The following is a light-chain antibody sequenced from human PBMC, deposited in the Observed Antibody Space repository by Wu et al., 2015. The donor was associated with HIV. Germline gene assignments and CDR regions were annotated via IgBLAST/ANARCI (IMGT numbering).Light chain of an antibody. Sequence: EIVLTQSPATLSLSPGERATLSCRASQSVSRFLAWYQHKPGQAPRVVIYDTSNRAAGIPARFSGGGSGTDFTLTISSLEPEDFAVYYCHQRTTWPRTFGQGTKVEVK. CDR3: HQRTTWPRT. CDR1: QSVSRF. CDR2: DTS. J-gene: IGKJ1*01. V-gene: IGKV3-11*01.